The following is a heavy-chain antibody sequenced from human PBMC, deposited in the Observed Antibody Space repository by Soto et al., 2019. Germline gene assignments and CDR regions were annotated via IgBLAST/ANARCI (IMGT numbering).Heavy chain of an antibody. CDR2: IYRSGNT. V-gene: IGHV4-38-2*01. Sequence: SETLSLTCAVSGFSISTAYYWGWVRQPPGKGLEWIGSIYRSGNTYSNPSLQSRFAISIDASKNQFSLKLSSVTAADTAVYYCATTPQGGWIQLSSGGNNWFDPWGQGTLVTVSS. J-gene: IGHJ5*02. CDR1: GFSISTAYY. D-gene: IGHD5-18*01. CDR3: ATTPQGGWIQLSSGGNNWFDP.